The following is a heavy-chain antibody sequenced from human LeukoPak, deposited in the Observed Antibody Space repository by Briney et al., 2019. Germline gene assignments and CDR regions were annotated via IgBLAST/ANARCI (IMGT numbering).Heavy chain of an antibody. J-gene: IGHJ4*02. D-gene: IGHD3-16*02. Sequence: SETLSLTCTVSGYSISSGYYWGWIRQPPGKGLEWIGSIYHSGSTYYNPSLKSRVTISVDTSKNQFSLKLSSVTAADTAVYYCARDEHYDYVWGSYRYHHYWGQGTLVTVPS. V-gene: IGHV4-38-2*02. CDR2: IYHSGST. CDR3: ARDEHYDYVWGSYRYHHY. CDR1: GYSISSGYY.